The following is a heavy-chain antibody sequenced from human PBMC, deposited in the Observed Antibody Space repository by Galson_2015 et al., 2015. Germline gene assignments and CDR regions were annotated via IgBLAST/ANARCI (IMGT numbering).Heavy chain of an antibody. V-gene: IGHV3-11*01. Sequence: SLRLSCAGSGFIFSDYNMSWTRQAPGKGLEWISYISSSGSTVYYADSVKGRFTISRDNAKRSLYLQMNSLRAEDTAVHYCARQVITASLFDYWGQGTLVTVSS. D-gene: IGHD2-15*01. J-gene: IGHJ4*02. CDR3: ARQVITASLFDY. CDR1: GFIFSDYN. CDR2: ISSSGSTV.